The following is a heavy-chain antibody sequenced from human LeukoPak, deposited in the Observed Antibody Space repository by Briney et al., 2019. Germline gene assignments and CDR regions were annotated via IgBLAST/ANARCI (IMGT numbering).Heavy chain of an antibody. J-gene: IGHJ4*02. V-gene: IGHV3-33*08. CDR2: IRHDGSNK. CDR1: GFTFSSHW. Sequence: GGSLRLSCVASGFTFSSHWMSWVRQGPGKGLEWVAVIRHDGSNKYYADSVKGRFTISRDNSRNTVYLQMNNLRAEDTAVYYCANNFDYWGRGTLVTVSS. CDR3: ANNFDY.